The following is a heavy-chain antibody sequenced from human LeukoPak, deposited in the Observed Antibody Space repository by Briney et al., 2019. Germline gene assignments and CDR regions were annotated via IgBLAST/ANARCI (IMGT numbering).Heavy chain of an antibody. CDR3: ARAGWIITSGIDY. J-gene: IGHJ4*02. CDR1: GYSISRGYY. Sequence: SETLSLTCAVSGYSISRGYYWALIRQPPGKGLEWIGTVYHTGSTYYNPPLDSRVTISVDTSKNELSLNLKSVTAADTAVYYCARAGWIITSGIDYWGQGALVTVSS. CDR2: VYHTGST. V-gene: IGHV4-38-2*01. D-gene: IGHD3-10*01.